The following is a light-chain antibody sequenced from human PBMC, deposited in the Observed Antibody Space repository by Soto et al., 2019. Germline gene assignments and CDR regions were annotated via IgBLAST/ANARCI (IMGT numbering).Light chain of an antibody. CDR3: CSYAGRIILV. CDR1: SSDIGGNNY. V-gene: IGLV2-23*02. J-gene: IGLJ2*01. CDR2: EVT. Sequence: QSVLTQPASVSGSLGQSITISCSGTSSDIGGNNYVSWYQQYPGKAPKLLFYEVTKRPSGVSNRFSGSKSGNTASLTLSGLQAEDEADYYCCSYAGRIILVFGGGTKVTVL.